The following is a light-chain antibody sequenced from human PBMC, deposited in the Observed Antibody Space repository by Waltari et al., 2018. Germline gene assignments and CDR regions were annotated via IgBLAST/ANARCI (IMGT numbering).Light chain of an antibody. V-gene: IGKV3-20*01. J-gene: IGKJ1*01. Sequence: EIVLTQSPGTLSLSPGARATSSCRASQRVRRFLAWYQQKPGQAPRLLIYHASSRATGIPDRFSGSGSGTDLSLTISRLEPEDFAVYYCQQYVTLPATFGQGTKLEI. CDR3: QQYVTLPAT. CDR1: QRVRRF. CDR2: HAS.